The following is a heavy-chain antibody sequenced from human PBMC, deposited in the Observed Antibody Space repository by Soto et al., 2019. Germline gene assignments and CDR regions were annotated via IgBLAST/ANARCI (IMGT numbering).Heavy chain of an antibody. J-gene: IGHJ4*01. Sequence: GSLRLSCAASGFTFSSHWMHWVRQAPGKGLVWVSRINGDGSSTSYADSVKGRFTISRDNAKNMLYLQMNSLRADDTAVYYCSFHRSGILKSAHDYWSQGTLVTVSS. D-gene: IGHD1-1*01. V-gene: IGHV3-74*01. CDR1: GFTFSSHW. CDR3: SFHRSGILKSAHDY. CDR2: INGDGSST.